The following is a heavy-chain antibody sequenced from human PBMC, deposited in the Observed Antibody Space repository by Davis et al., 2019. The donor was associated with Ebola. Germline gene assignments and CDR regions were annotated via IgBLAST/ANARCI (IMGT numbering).Heavy chain of an antibody. V-gene: IGHV3-23*01. J-gene: IGHJ5*01. CDR2: ISISGGTT. CDR3: VKTFNDMLDS. CDR1: GFTFNIFD. Sequence: GESLKISCAASGFTFNIFDMHWVRQAPGQGLDWVSVISISGGTTYYADSVKGRFTISRDNSKNTLYLQMNSLRVEDTAIYYCVKTFNDMLDSWGQGTLLAVSS. D-gene: IGHD3-9*01.